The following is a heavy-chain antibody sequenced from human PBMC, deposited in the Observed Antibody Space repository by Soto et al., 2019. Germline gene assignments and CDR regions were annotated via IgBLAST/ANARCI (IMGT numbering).Heavy chain of an antibody. CDR2: ISAFNGNT. J-gene: IGHJ6*02. CDR3: ARGIVLVPAANRSYYYYYYGMDV. CDR1: GYTFTSYG. D-gene: IGHD2-2*01. V-gene: IGHV1-18*01. Sequence: QVQLVQSGAEVKKPGASVKVSCKASGYTFTSYGISWVRQAPGQGLEWMGWISAFNGNTNYAQKLQGRVTMTTDTSTSTAYMELRSLRSDDTAVYYCARGIVLVPAANRSYYYYYYGMDVWGQGTTVTVSS.